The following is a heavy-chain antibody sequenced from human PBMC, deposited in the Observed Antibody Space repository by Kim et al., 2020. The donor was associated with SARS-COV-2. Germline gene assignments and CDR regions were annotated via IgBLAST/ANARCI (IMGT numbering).Heavy chain of an antibody. Sequence: ASVEGRFVISRDDSKNSLYLQMNSLKTEDTAVYFCVRVFTVRGGPNHGMDVWGQGTTVTVSS. CDR3: VRVFTVRGGPNHGMDV. D-gene: IGHD4-17*01. V-gene: IGHV3-72*01. J-gene: IGHJ6*02.